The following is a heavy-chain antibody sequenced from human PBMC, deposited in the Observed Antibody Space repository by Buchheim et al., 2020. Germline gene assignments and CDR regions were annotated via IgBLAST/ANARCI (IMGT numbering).Heavy chain of an antibody. CDR3: SGVISSVSGSSYRGRRKYSFDY. J-gene: IGHJ4*02. D-gene: IGHD3-10*01. CDR2: VCDSGST. Sequence: QVQLQESGPGLVKPSETLSLTCTVSGGSLSSDTYCWGWIRQPPGKGLEWIGYVCDSGSTTYNPSLKSRVTISVDPSKTQFSLKLGSVSAADTAVYYCSGVISSVSGSSYRGRRKYSFDYWGQGT. CDR1: GGSLSSDTYC. V-gene: IGHV4-61*01.